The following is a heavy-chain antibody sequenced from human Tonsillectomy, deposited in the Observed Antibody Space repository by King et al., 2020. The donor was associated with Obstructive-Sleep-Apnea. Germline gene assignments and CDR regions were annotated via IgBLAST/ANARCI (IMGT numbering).Heavy chain of an antibody. V-gene: IGHV4-39*07. D-gene: IGHD2-2*01. Sequence: QLQESGPGLVKPSETLSLTCTVSGGSISSSSYYWGWIRQPPGKGLEWIGSIYYSGSTNYNPSLKSPVTISVDTSKNQFSLKLSSVTAADTAVYYCAKLLGYCSSTSCLHWFDPWGQGTLVTVSS. CDR2: IYYSGST. CDR1: GGSISSSSYY. J-gene: IGHJ5*02. CDR3: AKLLGYCSSTSCLHWFDP.